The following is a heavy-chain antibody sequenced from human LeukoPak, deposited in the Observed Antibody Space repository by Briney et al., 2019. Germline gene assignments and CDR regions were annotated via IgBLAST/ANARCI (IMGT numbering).Heavy chain of an antibody. CDR2: IYYSEST. CDR3: ARDRGYYYDSHWFDP. V-gene: IGHV4-59*01. J-gene: IGHJ5*02. Sequence: TSETLSLTCTVSGGSISSYYWSWIRQPPGKGLEWIGYIYYSESTNYNPSLKSRVTISVDTSKNQFSLKLSSVTAADTAVYYCARDRGYYYDSHWFDPWGQGTLVTVSS. CDR1: GGSISSYY. D-gene: IGHD3-22*01.